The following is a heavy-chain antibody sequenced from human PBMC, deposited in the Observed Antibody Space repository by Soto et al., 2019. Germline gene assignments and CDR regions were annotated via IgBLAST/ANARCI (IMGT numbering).Heavy chain of an antibody. CDR3: ERDAPRYCDL. CDR1: GFTLSNSW. J-gene: IGHJ2*01. V-gene: IGHV3-7*05. Sequence: EVQLVESGGGLVQPGGSLRLSCAVSGFTLSNSWMGWARQAPGKGLEGVATINQDGSEKYYADSVKGRFTISRDNAQNSLYLQMNILSVEDEAVAYCERDAPRYCDLWCRGTLVTVSS. CDR2: INQDGSEK.